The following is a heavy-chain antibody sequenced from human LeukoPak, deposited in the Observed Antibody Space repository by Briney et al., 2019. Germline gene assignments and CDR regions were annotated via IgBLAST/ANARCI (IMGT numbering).Heavy chain of an antibody. CDR3: AKQSHDYGGYMDF. V-gene: IGHV3-23*01. Sequence: GGSLRLSCAASGFTSSNYALSWVRQAPGKGLEWVSTIRNSGSSTSYADSVKGRFTISRDNSKNTLYLQLNSLRADDTALYYCAKQSHDYGGYMDFWGQGTLVTVSS. J-gene: IGHJ4*02. CDR1: GFTSSNYA. CDR2: IRNSGSST. D-gene: IGHD4-17*01.